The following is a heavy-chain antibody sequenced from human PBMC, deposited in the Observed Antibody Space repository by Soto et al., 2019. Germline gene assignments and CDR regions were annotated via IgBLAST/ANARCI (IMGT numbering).Heavy chain of an antibody. CDR1: GYTFTGYY. CDR3: ARHGSGRDMGVVDNWFDP. Sequence: ASVKVSCKASGYTFTGYYMHWVRQAPGQGLEWMGWINPNSGGTNYAQKFQGWVTMTRDTSISTAYMELSRLRSDDTAVYYCARHGSGRDMGVVDNWFDPWGQGTLVTVSS. CDR2: INPNSGGT. J-gene: IGHJ5*02. V-gene: IGHV1-2*04. D-gene: IGHD3-10*01.